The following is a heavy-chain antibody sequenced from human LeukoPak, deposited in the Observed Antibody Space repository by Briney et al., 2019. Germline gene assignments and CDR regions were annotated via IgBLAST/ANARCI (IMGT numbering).Heavy chain of an antibody. CDR1: GGSIRSYY. CDR3: TSSTTGGWFDP. Sequence: PSETLSLTCTVSGGSIRSYYWSWLQQPPGKGLEWIGYINYSGSTSYNPSLRSRATISVDTSKNQFSLKLSSVTAADTAVYYCTSSTTGGWFDPWGQGTLVTVSS. CDR2: INYSGST. D-gene: IGHD2/OR15-2a*01. V-gene: IGHV4-59*01. J-gene: IGHJ5*02.